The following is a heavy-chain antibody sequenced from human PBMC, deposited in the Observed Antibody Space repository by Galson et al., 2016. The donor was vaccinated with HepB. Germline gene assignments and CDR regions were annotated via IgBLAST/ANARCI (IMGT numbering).Heavy chain of an antibody. J-gene: IGHJ4*02. CDR1: GLTFSNYG. V-gene: IGHV3-48*02. D-gene: IGHD2-21*02. CDR3: ARDPLPIAVVTCTFDD. CDR2: ISSPSSTI. Sequence: SLRLSCAGSGLTFSNYGINWVRQAPGKGLEWVSYISSPSSTIYYADSVKGRFTISRDNAKNSLYLQMNSLRDEDTAVYYCARDPLPIAVVTCTFDDWGQGTLVTVSS.